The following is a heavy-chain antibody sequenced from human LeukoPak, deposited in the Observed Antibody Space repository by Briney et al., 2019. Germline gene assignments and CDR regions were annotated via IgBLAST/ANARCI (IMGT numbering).Heavy chain of an antibody. V-gene: IGHV4-4*07. J-gene: IGHJ5*02. CDR1: CGSISTYY. Sequence: SETLSLTCTVFCGSISTYYWSWIRQPAGKGLEWIGRINTSGSTNYNPSLKSRVTMSVDTSKNQFSLKLSSVTAADTAVYYCARDRWGSWFDPWGQGTLVTFSS. D-gene: IGHD2-8*02. CDR2: INTSGST. CDR3: ARDRWGSWFDP.